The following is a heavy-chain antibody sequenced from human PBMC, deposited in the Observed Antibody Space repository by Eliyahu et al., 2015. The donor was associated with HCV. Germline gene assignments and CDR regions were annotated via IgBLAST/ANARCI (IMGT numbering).Heavy chain of an antibody. J-gene: IGHJ5*02. V-gene: IGHV4-4*02. CDR1: GGSISSSNW. CDR2: IYHSGTT. D-gene: IGHD1-26*01. Sequence: SLTCAVSGGSISSSNWWTWVRQPPGKGLEWIGEIYHSGTTNYNPSLKSRVAISLDKSKNRFSLKLSSVTAADTAVYYCARSPKGRWELLRRFDPWGQGTLVTVSS. CDR3: ARSPKGRWELLRRFDP.